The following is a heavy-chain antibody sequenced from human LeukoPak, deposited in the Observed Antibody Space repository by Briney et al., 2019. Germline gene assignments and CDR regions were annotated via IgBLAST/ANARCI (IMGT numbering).Heavy chain of an antibody. CDR3: ARDRYFDWLQYGGGMDV. CDR1: GGSISSYY. J-gene: IGHJ6*02. D-gene: IGHD3-9*01. CDR2: IYYSGST. V-gene: IGHV4-59*01. Sequence: SETLSLTCTVSGGSISSYYWSWIRQPPGKGLEWIGYIYYSGSTNYNPSLKSRVTISVDTSKNQFSLKLSSVTAADTAVYYCARDRYFDWLQYGGGMDVWGQGTTVTVSS.